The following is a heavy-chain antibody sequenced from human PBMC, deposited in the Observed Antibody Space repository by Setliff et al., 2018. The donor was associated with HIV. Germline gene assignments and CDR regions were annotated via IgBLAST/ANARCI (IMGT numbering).Heavy chain of an antibody. CDR2: IIPMYGTT. CDR1: RGTFNRYT. V-gene: IGHV1-69*13. D-gene: IGHD5-12*01. Sequence: GASVKVSCKASRGTFNRYTISWVRQAPGQGLEWMGGIIPMYGTTKYAKKFQGRVTLTADESTSTAYMELSGLKSEDTALYYCASAPPDIVATSDYWYFDVWGRGTLVTSPQ. J-gene: IGHJ2*01. CDR3: ASAPPDIVATSDYWYFDV.